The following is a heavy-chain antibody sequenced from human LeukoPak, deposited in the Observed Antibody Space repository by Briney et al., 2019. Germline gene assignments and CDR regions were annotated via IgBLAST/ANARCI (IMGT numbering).Heavy chain of an antibody. V-gene: IGHV1-46*01. CDR1: GYTFTSYY. D-gene: IGHD2-2*01. CDR3: ARDDVVVPAAIWFDY. CDR2: INPSGGNT. Sequence: GASVKVSCKASGYTFTSYYMHWVRQAPGQGLEWMGIINPSGGNTNYAQKLQGRVTMTTDTSTSTAYMELRSLRSDDTAVYYCARDDVVVPAAIWFDYWGQGTLVTVSS. J-gene: IGHJ4*02.